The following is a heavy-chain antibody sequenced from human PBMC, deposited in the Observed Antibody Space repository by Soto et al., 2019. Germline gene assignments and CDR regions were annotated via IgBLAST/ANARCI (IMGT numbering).Heavy chain of an antibody. Sequence: SETLSLTCTVSGGSISSGDYYWSWIRQPPGKGLEWIGYIYYSGSTYYNPSLKSRVTISVDTSKNQFSLKLSSVTAADTAVYYCARVMEQQQLVPFAPYNWFDPWGQGTLVTVSS. CDR2: IYYSGST. V-gene: IGHV4-30-4*01. J-gene: IGHJ5*02. D-gene: IGHD6-13*01. CDR3: ARVMEQQQLVPFAPYNWFDP. CDR1: GGSISSGDYY.